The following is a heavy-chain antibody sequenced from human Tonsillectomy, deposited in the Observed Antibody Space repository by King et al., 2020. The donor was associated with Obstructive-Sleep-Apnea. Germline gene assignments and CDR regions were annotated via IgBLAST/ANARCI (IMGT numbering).Heavy chain of an antibody. V-gene: IGHV4-59*08. CDR2: FSYSGST. Sequence: VQLQESGPGLVKPSETRSLTCPVSGGSISSYYWKWIPQPPGKGLEYLGHFSYSGSTTSNPSLKSRVTKSVDTSKNQFSLRMSSATSADTAVYYCARHDYSNGYFGVFDYWGQGTLVTVSS. D-gene: IGHD3-22*01. CDR1: GGSISSYY. J-gene: IGHJ4*02. CDR3: ARHDYSNGYFGVFDY.